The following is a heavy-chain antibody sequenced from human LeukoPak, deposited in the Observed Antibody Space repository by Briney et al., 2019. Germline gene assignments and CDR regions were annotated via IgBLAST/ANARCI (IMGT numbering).Heavy chain of an antibody. Sequence: GGSLRLSCAASGFTFSSYAMHWVRQAPGKGLEWVAVISYDGSSKYYADSVKGRFTISRDNSKNTLYLQMNSLRAEATAVYYCARENRDIVVVPAARRAFDIWGQGTMVTVSS. D-gene: IGHD2-2*01. CDR3: ARENRDIVVVPAARRAFDI. V-gene: IGHV3-30-3*01. J-gene: IGHJ3*02. CDR2: ISYDGSSK. CDR1: GFTFSSYA.